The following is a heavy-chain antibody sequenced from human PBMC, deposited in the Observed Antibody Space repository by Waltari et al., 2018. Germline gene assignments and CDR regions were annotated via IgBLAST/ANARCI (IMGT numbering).Heavy chain of an antibody. CDR3: ARAQDWGFFAFDI. D-gene: IGHD7-27*01. CDR1: GGSISSYY. CDR2: IYYSGST. Sequence: QVQLQESGPGLVKPSETLSLTCTVSGGSISSYYWSWIRQPPGKGLEWIGYIYYSGSTNYNPSLKSRVTISVDTSKNQFSLKLSSVTAADTAVYYCARAQDWGFFAFDIWGQGTMVTVSS. V-gene: IGHV4-59*01. J-gene: IGHJ3*02.